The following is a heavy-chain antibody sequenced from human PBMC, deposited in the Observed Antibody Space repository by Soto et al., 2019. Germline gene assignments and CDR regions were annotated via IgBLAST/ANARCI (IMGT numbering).Heavy chain of an antibody. CDR3: ARISPNYYDSSGYYYVWDY. Sequence: QVTLKESGPVLLKPTETLTLTCTVSGFSLSNARMGVSWIRQPPGKALEWLAHIFSNDEKSYSTSLKSRLTISKDTSKSQVVLTMTNMDPVDTATYYCARISPNYYDSSGYYYVWDYWGQGTLVTVSS. J-gene: IGHJ4*02. V-gene: IGHV2-26*01. CDR1: GFSLSNARMG. CDR2: IFSNDEK. D-gene: IGHD3-22*01.